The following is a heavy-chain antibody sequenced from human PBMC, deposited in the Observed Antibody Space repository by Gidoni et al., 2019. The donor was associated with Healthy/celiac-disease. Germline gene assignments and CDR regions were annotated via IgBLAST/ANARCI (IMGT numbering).Heavy chain of an antibody. Sequence: QVQLQESGPGLVKPSTTLSLTGTVSGGSITSGDYYRRWIRPPPGKGMEWIGYIYYSGSTYYNPFLKSRVTISVDPSKNQFSLKLSSVTAADSAVYYCARVVTVYYDSSNAFDIWGQGTMVTVSS. CDR1: GGSITSGDYY. CDR2: IYYSGST. CDR3: ARVVTVYYDSSNAFDI. V-gene: IGHV4-30-4*01. J-gene: IGHJ3*02. D-gene: IGHD3-22*01.